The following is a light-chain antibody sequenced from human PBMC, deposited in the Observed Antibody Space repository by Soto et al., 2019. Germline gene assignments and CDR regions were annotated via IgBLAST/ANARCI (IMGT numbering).Light chain of an antibody. CDR3: QQYCSFPPT. CDR1: QGISSY. Sequence: VIWMTQSPSLLSASTGDRVTISCLMSQGISSYLAWYQQRPGKAPELLIYAASTLQSGVPSRFSGSGSGTDFTLTVSCLQSEDFASDYSQQYCSFPPTCGQGTMVEIK. J-gene: IGKJ1*01. V-gene: IGKV1D-8*01. CDR2: AAS.